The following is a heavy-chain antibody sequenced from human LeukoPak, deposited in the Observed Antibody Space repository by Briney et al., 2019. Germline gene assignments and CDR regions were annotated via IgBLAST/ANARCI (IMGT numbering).Heavy chain of an antibody. CDR2: VYTSGNT. J-gene: IGHJ3*02. CDR3: ASTIQHAFDS. V-gene: IGHV4-61*02. CDR1: GGSISSGTYY. Sequence: SETLSLTCTVSGGSISSGTYYWSWIRQPAGKGLEWIGRVYTSGNTNCNPSLKSRVAISVDTSNNQFSLQLISVTAADTAVYYCASTIQHAFDSWGQGTMVTVSS. D-gene: IGHD2-2*01.